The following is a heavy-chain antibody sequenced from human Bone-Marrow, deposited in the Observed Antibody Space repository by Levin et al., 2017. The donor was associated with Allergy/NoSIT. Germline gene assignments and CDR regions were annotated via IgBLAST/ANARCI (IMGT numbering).Heavy chain of an antibody. Sequence: PGGSLRLSCAASGFTFSSYAMSWVRQAPGKGLEWVSAISGSGGSTYYADSVKGRFTISRDNSKNTLYLQMNSLRAEDTAVYYCAPYLDMITFGGVNPEHPAFDYWGQGTLVTVSS. J-gene: IGHJ4*02. CDR1: GFTFSSYA. V-gene: IGHV3-23*01. D-gene: IGHD3-16*01. CDR2: ISGSGGST. CDR3: APYLDMITFGGVNPEHPAFDY.